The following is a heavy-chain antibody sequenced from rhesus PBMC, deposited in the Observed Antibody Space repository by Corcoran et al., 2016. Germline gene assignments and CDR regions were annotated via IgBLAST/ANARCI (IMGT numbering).Heavy chain of an antibody. V-gene: IGHV4-76*01. CDR2: IYVSSGTT. CDR3: ARDRTVGYFDL. J-gene: IGHJ2*01. D-gene: IGHD3-9*01. CDR1: GGSISSGYD. Sequence: QVQLQESGPGVVKPSETLSLTCAVSGGSISSGYDWSWIRQPPGKGLEWIGYIYVSSGTTTYSPSLKNRVTISKDASKDQFSLKLGAVTAADTAVYYGARDRTVGYFDLWGPGAPITISS.